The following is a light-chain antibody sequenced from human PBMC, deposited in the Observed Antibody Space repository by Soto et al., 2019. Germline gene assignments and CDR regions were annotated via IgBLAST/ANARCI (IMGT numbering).Light chain of an antibody. J-gene: IGLJ1*01. CDR1: SSDVGGYNY. V-gene: IGLV2-14*01. Sequence: QCALTQPASVSGSPGQSITISCTGTSSDVGGYNYVSRYQQHPGKAPKLMIYEVSNRPSGVSNRFSGSKSGNTASLTISGLQAEDEADYYCSSYTSSSTLKVFGTGTKLTVL. CDR2: EVS. CDR3: SSYTSSSTLKV.